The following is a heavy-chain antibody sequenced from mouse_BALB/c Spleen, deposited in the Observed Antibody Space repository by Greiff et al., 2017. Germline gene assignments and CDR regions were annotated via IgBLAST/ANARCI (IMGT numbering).Heavy chain of an antibody. J-gene: IGHJ3*01. CDR1: GFSLTSYG. CDR3: ARGGYHLAD. Sequence: VQLQQSGPGLVQPSQTLSITCTVSGFSLTSYGVHWVRQSPGQGLEWLGVIWSGGSTDYNAAFISRLSISKDNSKSQVFFKMNSLQANDTAIYYCARGGYHLADWGQGTLVTVSA. V-gene: IGHV2-2*02. CDR2: IWSGGST. D-gene: IGHD2-2*01.